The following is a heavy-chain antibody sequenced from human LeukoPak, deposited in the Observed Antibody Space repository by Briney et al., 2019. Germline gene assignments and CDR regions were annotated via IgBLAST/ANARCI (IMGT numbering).Heavy chain of an antibody. Sequence: GASLQISCKGSGSIFTSYWIGWGRQVPGKGLEWMGVIYPGDSDTRYSPSFQGQVTISADKYSSTAYLQWSSLKASDTAMYYCARSSKEDSSGYYRNWFDPWGQGTLVTVSS. CDR1: GSIFTSYW. CDR3: ARSSKEDSSGYYRNWFDP. J-gene: IGHJ5*02. V-gene: IGHV5-51*01. CDR2: IYPGDSDT. D-gene: IGHD3-22*01.